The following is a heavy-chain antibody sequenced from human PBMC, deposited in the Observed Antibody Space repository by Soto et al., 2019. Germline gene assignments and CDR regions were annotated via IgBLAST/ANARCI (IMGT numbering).Heavy chain of an antibody. CDR1: GFTFSSYA. V-gene: IGHV3-23*01. J-gene: IGHJ1*01. D-gene: IGHD6-19*01. CDR2: ISGSGGST. Sequence: EVQLLESGGGLVQPGGSLRLSCEASGFTFSSYAMSWVRQAPGKGLEWVSAISGSGGSTYYADSVKGRFTISRDNSKNTLYLQMNSLRAEDTAVYYCAKDLGEYSSGWYAEYFQHWGQGTLVTVSS. CDR3: AKDLGEYSSGWYAEYFQH.